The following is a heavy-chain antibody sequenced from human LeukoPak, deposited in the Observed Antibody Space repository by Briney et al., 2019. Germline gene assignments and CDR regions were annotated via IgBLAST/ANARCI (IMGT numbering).Heavy chain of an antibody. Sequence: GGSLRLSCSASGFTFSSYSMHWVRQAPGKGLEYVSGISSNGGNTYYADSVKSRFIISRDNSKNTLFLQMSSLRLEDTAVYFCVKLSSRVSQTIDYWGQGTLVTVSS. CDR2: ISSNGGNT. CDR3: VKLSSRVSQTIDY. CDR1: GFTFSSYS. D-gene: IGHD6-13*01. J-gene: IGHJ4*02. V-gene: IGHV3-64D*09.